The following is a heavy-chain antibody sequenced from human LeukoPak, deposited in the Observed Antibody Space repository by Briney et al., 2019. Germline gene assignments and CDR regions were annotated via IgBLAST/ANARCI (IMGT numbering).Heavy chain of an antibody. D-gene: IGHD1-26*01. Sequence: GGSLRLSCAASGFTFSSYAMHWVRQAPGKGLEWVAVISYEGSNKYYADSVKGRFTISRDNSKNTLYLQMNSLRAEDTAVYYCARELSGSYYSGTFDYWGQGTLVTVSS. V-gene: IGHV3-30*04. CDR3: ARELSGSYYSGTFDY. J-gene: IGHJ4*02. CDR2: ISYEGSNK. CDR1: GFTFSSYA.